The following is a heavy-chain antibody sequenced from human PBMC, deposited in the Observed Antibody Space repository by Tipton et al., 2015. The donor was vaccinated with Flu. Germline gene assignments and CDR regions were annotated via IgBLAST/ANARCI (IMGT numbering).Heavy chain of an antibody. CDR1: GGSISYYY. Sequence: LRLSCFVSGGSISYYYWSWIRQPAGKGLEWIGRINTSGNTDYKPSLKSRVTISVDTSKNQFSLEMRSVTAADTAVYYCASQRGGSSGDYYFDSWGQGTLVTVSS. J-gene: IGHJ4*02. CDR3: ASQRGGSSGDYYFDS. D-gene: IGHD4-17*01. CDR2: INTSGNT. V-gene: IGHV4-4*07.